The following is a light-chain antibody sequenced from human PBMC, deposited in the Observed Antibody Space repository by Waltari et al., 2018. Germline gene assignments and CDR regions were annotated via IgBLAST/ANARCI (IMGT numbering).Light chain of an antibody. J-gene: IGKJ4*01. Sequence: DIVVTQSPLSLPVTPGEPASISCRSSQSLLHSNGYNFLDWYLQKPGQSPQLLIYLGSNRASGVPDRFSGSGSDTDFTLKISRVEAEDVGLYYCMQALQIPPTFGGGTKVEIK. V-gene: IGKV2-28*01. CDR1: QSLLHSNGYNF. CDR2: LGS. CDR3: MQALQIPPT.